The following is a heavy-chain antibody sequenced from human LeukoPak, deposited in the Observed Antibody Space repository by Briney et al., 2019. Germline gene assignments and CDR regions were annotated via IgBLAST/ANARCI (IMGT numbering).Heavy chain of an antibody. J-gene: IGHJ3*02. D-gene: IGHD1-26*01. Sequence: INHSGTTNYNPSLKRRVTISVDTSKNQFSLKLSSVTAADTAVYYCARGSGSYFWPRLAFDIWGQGTMVTVSS. V-gene: IGHV4-34*01. CDR2: INHSGTT. CDR3: ARGSGSYFWPRLAFDI.